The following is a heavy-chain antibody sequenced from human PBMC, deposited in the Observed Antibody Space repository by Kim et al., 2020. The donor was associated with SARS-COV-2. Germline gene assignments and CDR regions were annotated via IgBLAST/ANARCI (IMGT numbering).Heavy chain of an antibody. CDR3: ARETGLRYFDWLTNNYFYY. V-gene: IGHV4-31*03. J-gene: IGHJ4*02. CDR2: IYYSGST. D-gene: IGHD3-9*01. Sequence: SETLSLTCTVSGGSISSGGYYWSWIRQHPGKGLEWIGYIYYSGSTYYNPSLKSRVTISVDTSKNQFSLKLSSVTAADTAVYYCARETGLRYFDWLTNNYFYYWGQGTLVTVSS. CDR1: GGSISSGGYY.